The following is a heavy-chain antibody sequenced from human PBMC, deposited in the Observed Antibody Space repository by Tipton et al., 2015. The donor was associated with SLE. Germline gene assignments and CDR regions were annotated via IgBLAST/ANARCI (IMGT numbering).Heavy chain of an antibody. CDR1: GDSISSNY. CDR2: IYDSGST. Sequence: TLSLTCSVSGDSISSNYRSWIRQPPGKGLEWIGYIYDSGSTSYNPSLKSRVTISEDTSKQQFSLKLRSLTAADTAVYYCARHAGDYAYFDSWGQGTLVTVSS. CDR3: ARHAGDYAYFDS. D-gene: IGHD4-17*01. V-gene: IGHV4-59*08. J-gene: IGHJ4*02.